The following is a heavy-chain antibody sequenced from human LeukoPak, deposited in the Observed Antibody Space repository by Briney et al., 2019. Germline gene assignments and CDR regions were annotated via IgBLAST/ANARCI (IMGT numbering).Heavy chain of an antibody. Sequence: GGSLRLSWAASGFTFSSYAMSWVRQAPGKGLDWVSAISGSGGSTYYADSVKGRFTISRDNSKNTLYLQMNSLRAEDTAVYYCAKDWTKYPNWFDPWGQGTLVTVSS. CDR3: AKDWTKYPNWFDP. J-gene: IGHJ5*02. CDR2: ISGSGGST. CDR1: GFTFSSYA. V-gene: IGHV3-23*01. D-gene: IGHD3/OR15-3a*01.